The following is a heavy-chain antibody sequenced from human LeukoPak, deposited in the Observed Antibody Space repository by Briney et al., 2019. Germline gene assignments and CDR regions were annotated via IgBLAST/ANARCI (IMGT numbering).Heavy chain of an antibody. J-gene: IGHJ6*02. CDR1: GGSVNSGSYF. CDR3: ATDYSNFYGMDV. D-gene: IGHD4-11*01. CDR2: IQNSART. V-gene: IGHV4-61*01. Sequence: SETLSLTCTVSGGSVNSGSYFWSWVRQPPGKGLEWIGYIQNSARTNYNPSLESRVTISVDSSKDQFSLRLSSVTAADTAVYYCATDYSNFYGMDVWGQGTTVTVSS.